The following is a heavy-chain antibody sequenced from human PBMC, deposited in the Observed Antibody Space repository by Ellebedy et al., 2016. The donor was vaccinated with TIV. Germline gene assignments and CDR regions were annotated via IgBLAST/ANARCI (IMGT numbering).Heavy chain of an antibody. J-gene: IGHJ4*02. V-gene: IGHV1-69*13. CDR3: AKDGDYDFWSGYPDY. Sequence: SVKVSXXASGGTFSSYAISWVRQAPGQGLEWMGGIIPIFGTANYAQKFQGRVTITADESTSTAYMELSSLRAEDTAVYYCAKDGDYDFWSGYPDYWGQGTLVTVSS. CDR1: GGTFSSYA. CDR2: IIPIFGTA. D-gene: IGHD3-3*01.